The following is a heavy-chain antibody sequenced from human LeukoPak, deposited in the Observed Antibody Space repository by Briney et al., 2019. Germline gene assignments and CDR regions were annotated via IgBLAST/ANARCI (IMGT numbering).Heavy chain of an antibody. V-gene: IGHV1-8*01. Sequence: ASVKVSCKASGYTFTSYDINWVRQATGQGLEWMGWMNPNSGNTGYAQKFQGSVTMTRNTSISTAYMELSSLRSEDTAVYYCARGLAYCGGDCTDWGQGTLVTVSS. D-gene: IGHD2-21*02. J-gene: IGHJ4*02. CDR2: MNPNSGNT. CDR1: GYTFTSYD. CDR3: ARGLAYCGGDCTD.